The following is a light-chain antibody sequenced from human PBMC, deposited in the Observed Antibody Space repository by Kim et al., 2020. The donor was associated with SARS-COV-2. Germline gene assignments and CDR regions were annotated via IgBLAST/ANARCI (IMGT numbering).Light chain of an antibody. CDR1: SSDIGAYKY. J-gene: IGLJ1*01. CDR2: EVN. CDR3: TSYAGSNNLDV. Sequence: QSITHPCTGTSSDIGAYKYVSWYQQHPGKAPKLMIYEVNRRPSGVPDRFSGSKSGNTASLTVSGLQAEDEADYYCTSYAGSNNLDVFGTGTKVTVL. V-gene: IGLV2-8*01.